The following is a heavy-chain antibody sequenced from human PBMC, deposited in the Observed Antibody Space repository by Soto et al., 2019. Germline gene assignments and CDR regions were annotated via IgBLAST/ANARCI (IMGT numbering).Heavy chain of an antibody. V-gene: IGHV4-59*12. CDR1: GGSISSYY. CDR2: VFNTGST. D-gene: IGHD2-2*01. Sequence: SETLSLTCTVSGGSISSYYWTWIRQPPGKGLEWIGFVFNTGSTNYNPSLKSRVTISVDTSRSQFSLKLASVTAADTAVYFCARATSPSYFDYWGQGTLVTVSS. CDR3: ARATSPSYFDY. J-gene: IGHJ4*02.